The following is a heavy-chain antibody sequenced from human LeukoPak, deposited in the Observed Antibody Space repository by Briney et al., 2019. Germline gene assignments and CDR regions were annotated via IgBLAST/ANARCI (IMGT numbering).Heavy chain of an antibody. D-gene: IGHD3-3*01. J-gene: IGHJ6*02. CDR2: INHSGST. Sequence: SETLSLTCAVYGGSFSGYYWSWIRQPPGKGLEWIGEINHSGSTNYNPSLKSRVTISVDTSKNQFSLKLSSVTAADTAVYYCARGAPVLRFLEWPTSDYYYYGMDVWGQGTTVTVSS. CDR3: ARGAPVLRFLEWPTSDYYYYGMDV. V-gene: IGHV4-34*01. CDR1: GGSFSGYY.